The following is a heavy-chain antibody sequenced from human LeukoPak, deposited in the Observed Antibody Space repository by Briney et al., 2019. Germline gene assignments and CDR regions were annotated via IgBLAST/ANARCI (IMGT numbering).Heavy chain of an antibody. J-gene: IGHJ4*02. D-gene: IGHD1-26*01. Sequence: GGSLRLSCAASGFTLSSYAMSWVRQAPGKGLEWVSAISGSGGSTYYADSVKGRFTISRDNSKNTLYLQMNSLRAEDTAVYYCASRGVGATYYFDYWGQGTLVTVSS. CDR1: GFTLSSYA. CDR3: ASRGVGATYYFDY. V-gene: IGHV3-23*01. CDR2: ISGSGGST.